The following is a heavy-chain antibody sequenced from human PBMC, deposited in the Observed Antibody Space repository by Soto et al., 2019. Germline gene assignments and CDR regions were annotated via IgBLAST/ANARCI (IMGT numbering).Heavy chain of an antibody. CDR2: IYYSGST. CDR3: ARDPLNSSSWNYYYYGMDV. Sequence: SETLSLTCTVSGGSISSGGYYWSWIRQHPXKGLEWIGYIYYSGSTYYNPSLKSRVTISVDTSKNQFSLKLSSVTAADTAVYYCARDPLNSSSWNYYYYGMDVWGQGTTVTVSS. D-gene: IGHD6-13*01. V-gene: IGHV4-31*03. CDR1: GGSISSGGYY. J-gene: IGHJ6*02.